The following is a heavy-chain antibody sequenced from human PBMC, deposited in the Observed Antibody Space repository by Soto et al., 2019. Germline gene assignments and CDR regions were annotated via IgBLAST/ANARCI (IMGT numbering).Heavy chain of an antibody. CDR1: GYTFSDRG. V-gene: IGHV1-18*01. CDR2: VSTYSDVT. Sequence: HLVQSGPEMKKPGASVKVSCEASGYTFSDRGITWVRQAPGQGLEWMGWVSTYSDVTNYAQKLQGRVTMTADTSTNTAYMELRSLKSDDTAVYFCAVNYDSRGYEDLDYWGQGSLVSVSS. CDR3: AVNYDSRGYEDLDY. J-gene: IGHJ4*02. D-gene: IGHD3-22*01.